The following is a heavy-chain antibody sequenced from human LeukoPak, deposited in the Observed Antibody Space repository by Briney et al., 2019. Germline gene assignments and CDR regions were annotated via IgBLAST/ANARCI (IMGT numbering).Heavy chain of an antibody. V-gene: IGHV4-30-4*01. J-gene: IGHJ6*02. CDR3: ARGKGEYYGMDV. CDR1: GGSISSGDYY. Sequence: SETLSLTCAVSGGSISSGDYYWSWIRQPPGKGLEWIGYIYYSGSTYYNPSLKSRVTISVDTSKNQFSLKLSSVTAADTAVYYCARGKGEYYGMDVWGQGTTVTVSS. CDR2: IYYSGST.